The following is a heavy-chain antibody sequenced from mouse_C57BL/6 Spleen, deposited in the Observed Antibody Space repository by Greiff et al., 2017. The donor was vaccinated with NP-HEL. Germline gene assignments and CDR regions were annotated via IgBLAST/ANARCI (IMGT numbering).Heavy chain of an antibody. V-gene: IGHV1-53*01. CDR1: GYTFTSYW. J-gene: IGHJ2*01. Sequence: QVQLQQPGTELVKPGASVKLSCKASGYTFTSYWMHWVKQRPGQGLEWIGNINPSNGGTNYNEKFKSKATLTVDKSSSTAYMQLSSLTSEDSAVYYCARGTYYYGSSRGYFDYWGQGTTLTASS. CDR2: INPSNGGT. D-gene: IGHD1-1*01. CDR3: ARGTYYYGSSRGYFDY.